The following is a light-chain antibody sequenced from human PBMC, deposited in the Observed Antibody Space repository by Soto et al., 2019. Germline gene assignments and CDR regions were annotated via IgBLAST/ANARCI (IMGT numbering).Light chain of an antibody. V-gene: IGKV3-20*01. CDR2: VAS. CDR1: QSVSSSY. J-gene: IGKJ1*01. CDR3: QQYGSSPWT. Sequence: EIVLTQSPGTLSLSPGERATLSCRASQSVSSSYLAWYQQKPGQAPRPLIYVASSRAIGIPDRFSGSGSGTDFTLNISRLEPEDFAVYYCQQYGSSPWTFGQGTKVEIK.